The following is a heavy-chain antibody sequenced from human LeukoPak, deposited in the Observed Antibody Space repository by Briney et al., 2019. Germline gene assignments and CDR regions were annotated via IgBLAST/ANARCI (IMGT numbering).Heavy chain of an antibody. Sequence: GGSLRLCCAASGITFSSYEMNWVRQAPGKGLEWISYSSSSGTTIYYADSVKGRITISRDTAKNTLYLQMNSLRAEDTAVYYCAKPDSYGEFWGYYFDYWGQGTLVTVSS. CDR2: SSSSGTTI. CDR3: AKPDSYGEFWGYYFDY. CDR1: GITFSSYE. V-gene: IGHV3-48*03. D-gene: IGHD4-17*01. J-gene: IGHJ4*02.